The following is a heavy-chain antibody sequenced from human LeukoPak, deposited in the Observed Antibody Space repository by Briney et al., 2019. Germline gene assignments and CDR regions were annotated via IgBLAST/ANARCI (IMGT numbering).Heavy chain of an antibody. Sequence: GGSLRLSCAASGFTFSSHGMNWVRQAPGKGLEWVSGISPSGGITYYTDSVKGRFTISRDNSKNTVSLQMNSLRAEDTAVYYCARPDCSSTSCFPEGWFDPWGQGTLVTVSS. J-gene: IGHJ5*02. D-gene: IGHD2-2*01. CDR3: ARPDCSSTSCFPEGWFDP. CDR2: ISPSGGIT. V-gene: IGHV3-23*01. CDR1: GFTFSSHG.